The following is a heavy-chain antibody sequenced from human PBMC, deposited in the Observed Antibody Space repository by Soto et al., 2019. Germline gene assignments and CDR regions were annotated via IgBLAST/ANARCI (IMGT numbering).Heavy chain of an antibody. CDR2: IDWDDDK. V-gene: IGHV2-70*04. CDR1: GFSLATNEMR. D-gene: IGHD2-2*01. Sequence: SCPTLVNPTQTLTLTCTFSGFSLATNEMRVTWIRQPPGKALEWLARIDWDDDKFYGTSLKTRLTISKDTSKNQVVLTMTNMDPADTATYYCARMRCSSSSCYYIDYWGQGALVTVSS. J-gene: IGHJ4*02. CDR3: ARMRCSSSSCYYIDY.